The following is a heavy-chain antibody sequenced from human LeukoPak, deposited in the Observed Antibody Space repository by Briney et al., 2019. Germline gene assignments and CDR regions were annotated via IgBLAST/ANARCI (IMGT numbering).Heavy chain of an antibody. V-gene: IGHV6-1*01. CDR3: ARDPSSGHWYFDL. CDR1: GDTVSSNTAT. J-gene: IGHJ2*01. Sequence: SQTLSLTCAISGDTVSSNTATWNWIRQSPSRGLEWLGGTYYRSRWYNDNSLSVKSRIIITPDTSKNQFSLQLNSVTPEDTAVYYCARDPSSGHWYFDLWGRGTLVTVSS. CDR2: TYYRSRWYN. D-gene: IGHD3-22*01.